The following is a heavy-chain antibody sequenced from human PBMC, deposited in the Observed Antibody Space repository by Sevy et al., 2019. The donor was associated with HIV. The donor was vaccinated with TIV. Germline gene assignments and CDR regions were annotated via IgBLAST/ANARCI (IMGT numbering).Heavy chain of an antibody. D-gene: IGHD4-4*01. J-gene: IGHJ6*02. CDR2: IFSGGRT. CDR3: ARDRVVHNDYIFVAYYYGMDV. CDR1: GFAVSDNC. Sequence: GGSLRLSCAVSGFAVSDNCMSWVRQSPGKGLEWVSVIFSGGRTSYADSVKGRFTVSRDNSRNTLYLQMDNLRAEDTATYYCARDRVVHNDYIFVAYYYGMDVWGQWTTVTVSS. V-gene: IGHV3-53*01.